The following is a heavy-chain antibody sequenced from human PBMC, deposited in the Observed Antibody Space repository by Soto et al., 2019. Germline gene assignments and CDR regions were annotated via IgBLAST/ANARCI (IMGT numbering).Heavy chain of an antibody. D-gene: IGHD1-1*01. CDR3: GRGTIIGP. Sequence: PSETLSLTCTVSGGSISTYYWTWIRQPPGKGLEWIGYVHYSGTTNYNPSLKSRVTMSVDTSKTQFSLKLRSVTAADTAVYYCGRGTIIGPWGQGTLVTVSS. J-gene: IGHJ5*02. V-gene: IGHV4-59*01. CDR2: VHYSGTT. CDR1: GGSISTYY.